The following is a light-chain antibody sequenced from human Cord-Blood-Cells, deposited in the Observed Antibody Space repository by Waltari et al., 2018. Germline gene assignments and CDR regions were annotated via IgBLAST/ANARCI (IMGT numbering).Light chain of an antibody. V-gene: IGLV2-23*01. CDR1: SSDVGSYNL. CDR3: CSYAGSSTFVV. J-gene: IGLJ2*01. CDR2: EGS. Sequence: QSALTQPASVSGSPGQSITISCTGTSSDVGSYNLVSWYQQHPGKAPKRMIYEGSKRPSGVSNRFSGSKSGNTASQTISGLQAEDEADYYCCSYAGSSTFVVFGGGTKLTVL.